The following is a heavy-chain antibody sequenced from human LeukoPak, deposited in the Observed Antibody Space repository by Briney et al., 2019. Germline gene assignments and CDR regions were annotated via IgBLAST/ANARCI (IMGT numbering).Heavy chain of an antibody. CDR1: GYTFTSYG. CDR3: VNTDSSGWYNY. D-gene: IGHD6-19*01. J-gene: IGHJ4*02. V-gene: IGHV1-18*01. CDR2: ISAYNGNT. Sequence: GSVKVSCKASGYTFTSYGISWVRQAPGQGLEWMGWISAYNGNTNYAQKLQGRVTMTTDTSTSTAYMELRSLRSDDTAVYYCVNTDSSGWYNYWGQGTLVTVPS.